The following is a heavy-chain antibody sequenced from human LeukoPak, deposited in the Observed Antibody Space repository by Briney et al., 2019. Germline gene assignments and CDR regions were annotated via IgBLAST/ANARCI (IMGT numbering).Heavy chain of an antibody. CDR3: AKQYYYGSGSYYPFDY. CDR1: GFTFSSYA. CDR2: ISGSGGST. J-gene: IGHJ4*02. D-gene: IGHD3-10*01. Sequence: SGGSLRLSCAASGFTFSSYAMSWVRQAPGKGLEWVSAISGSGGSTYYADSVKGRFTISRDNSKNTLYLQMNSLGAEDTAVYYCAKQYYYGSGSYYPFDYWGQGTLVTVSS. V-gene: IGHV3-23*01.